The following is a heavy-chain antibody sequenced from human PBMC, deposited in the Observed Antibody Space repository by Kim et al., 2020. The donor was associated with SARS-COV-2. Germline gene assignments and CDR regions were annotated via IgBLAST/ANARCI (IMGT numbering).Heavy chain of an antibody. CDR3: ARLGIAAAGTGNWFDP. Sequence: LKSRVTISVDTSKNQFSLKLSSVTAADTAVYYCARLGIAAAGTGNWFDPWGQGTLVTVSS. J-gene: IGHJ5*02. D-gene: IGHD6-13*01. V-gene: IGHV4-59*08.